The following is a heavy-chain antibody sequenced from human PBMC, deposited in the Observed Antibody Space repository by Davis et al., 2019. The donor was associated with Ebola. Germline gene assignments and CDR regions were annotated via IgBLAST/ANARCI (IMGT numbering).Heavy chain of an antibody. CDR3: ARDGTGYGMDV. V-gene: IGHV3-30*14. D-gene: IGHD3/OR15-3a*01. J-gene: IGHJ6*02. Sequence: GESLKISCAASGFTFSSYAMHWVRQAPGKGLEWVAVISYDGSNKYYADSVKGRFTISRENAKNSLYLQMNSLRAGDTAVYYCARDGTGYGMDVWGQGTTVTVSS. CDR2: ISYDGSNK. CDR1: GFTFSSYA.